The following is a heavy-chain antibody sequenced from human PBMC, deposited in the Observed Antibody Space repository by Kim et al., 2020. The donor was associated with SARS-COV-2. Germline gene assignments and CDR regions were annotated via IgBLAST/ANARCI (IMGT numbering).Heavy chain of an antibody. V-gene: IGHV4-34*01. CDR2: INHSGST. D-gene: IGHD2-2*01. Sequence: SETLFLTCAVYGGSFSGYYWSWIRQPPGKGLEWVGDINHSGSTNYNPSRKSRVTIAVDTATNQFSRMLRTVTAADTAESYCARSVVVPAANSYHYYGED. CDR1: GGSFSGYY. CDR3: ARSVVVPAANSYHYYGED. J-gene: IGHJ6*01.